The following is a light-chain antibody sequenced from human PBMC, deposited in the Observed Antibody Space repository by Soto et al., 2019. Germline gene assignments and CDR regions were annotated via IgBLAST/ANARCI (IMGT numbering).Light chain of an antibody. CDR2: GAS. Sequence: IGMTQSPATLSVSPGDRATLSCRASQSVSNNLAWYQQKPGQAPRLLIYGASTRATGIPARFIGSGYGTEFNLTISSLQSEDCAVYYCQQYNNWPPWTFGQGAQGEIK. CDR1: QSVSNN. V-gene: IGKV3-15*01. CDR3: QQYNNWPPWT. J-gene: IGKJ1*01.